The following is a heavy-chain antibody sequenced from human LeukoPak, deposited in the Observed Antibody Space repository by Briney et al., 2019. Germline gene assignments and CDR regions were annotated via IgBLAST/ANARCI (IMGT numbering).Heavy chain of an antibody. J-gene: IGHJ4*02. V-gene: IGHV4-61*02. Sequence: SETLSLTCTVSGGSISSGSYYWSWIRQPAGKGLEWIGRIYTSGSTNCNPSLKSRVTISVDTSKNQFSLKLSSVTAADTAFYYCARKGPEHLPTYFDHWGRGILVTVSS. D-gene: IGHD2-21*01. CDR3: ARKGPEHLPTYFDH. CDR2: IYTSGST. CDR1: GGSISSGSYY.